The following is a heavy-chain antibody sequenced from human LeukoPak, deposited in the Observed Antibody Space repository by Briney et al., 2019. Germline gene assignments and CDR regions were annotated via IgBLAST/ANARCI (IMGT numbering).Heavy chain of an antibody. CDR2: INHSGST. J-gene: IGHJ4*02. V-gene: IGHV4-34*01. D-gene: IGHD1-7*01. CDR1: GGSFSGYY. CDR3: AELELAY. Sequence: SETLSLTCAVYGGSFSGYYWSWIRQPPGKGLEWIGEINHSGSTNYNPSLKSRVTISVDTSKNQFSLKLSSVTAADTAVYYCAELELAYWGQGTLVTVSS.